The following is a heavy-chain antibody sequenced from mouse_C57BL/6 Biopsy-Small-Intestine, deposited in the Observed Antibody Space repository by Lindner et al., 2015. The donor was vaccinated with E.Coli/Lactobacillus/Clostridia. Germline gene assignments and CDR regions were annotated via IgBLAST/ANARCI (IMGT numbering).Heavy chain of an antibody. J-gene: IGHJ3*01. V-gene: IGHV5-17*01. CDR3: ARNFYGSSWGFAY. CDR1: RFTFSDYG. D-gene: IGHD1-1*01. Sequence: VQLQESGGGLVKPGGSLKLSCAASRFTFSDYGMHWVRQAPEKGLEWVAYVSSGSSTIYYADTVKGRFTISRDNAKNTLFLQMTSLRSEDTAMYYCARNFYGSSWGFAYWGQGTLVTVSA. CDR2: VSSGSSTI.